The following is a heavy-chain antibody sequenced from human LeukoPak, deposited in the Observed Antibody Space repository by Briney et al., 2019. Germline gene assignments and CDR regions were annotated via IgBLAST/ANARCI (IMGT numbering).Heavy chain of an antibody. CDR2: ISYSGST. J-gene: IGHJ5*02. CDR3: AREGTAGTNLNWFDP. Sequence: SETLSLTCTVSGGSISSYYWSWIRQPQGKGLEWVGYISYSGSTNFNPSLKSRVTISVDTSKNQFSLKLSSVTAADTAVYYCAREGTAGTNLNWFDPWGQGTLVTVSS. D-gene: IGHD1-1*01. V-gene: IGHV4-59*01. CDR1: GGSISSYY.